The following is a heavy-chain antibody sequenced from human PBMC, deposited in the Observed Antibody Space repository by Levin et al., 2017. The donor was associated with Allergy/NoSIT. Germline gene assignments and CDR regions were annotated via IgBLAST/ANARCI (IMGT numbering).Heavy chain of an antibody. D-gene: IGHD2-21*02. V-gene: IGHV4-4*07. CDR1: GGSLSSSY. CDR3: AREGNTVTETTFIWYGLDG. J-gene: IGHJ6*02. CDR2: IYSSGST. Sequence: SETLSLTCTVSGGSLSSSYWTWIRQPAGQGLEWIGRIYSSGSTNSNPSVKSRLSMSIDTSKNQFSLKLTSVTAADTAVYYCAREGNTVTETTFIWYGLDGWGQGTTVIVS.